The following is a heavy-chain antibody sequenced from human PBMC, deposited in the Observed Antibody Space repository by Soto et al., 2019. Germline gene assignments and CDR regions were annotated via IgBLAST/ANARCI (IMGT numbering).Heavy chain of an antibody. CDR1: RFTVSSNY. V-gene: IGHV3-66*01. CDR2: IYSGGST. D-gene: IGHD4-17*01. CDR3: ARAHYEDGRYYFDY. J-gene: IGHJ4*02. Sequence: HPGGSLRLSCAASRFTVSSNYMSWVRQAPGKGLEWVSVIYSGGSTYYADSVKGRFTISRDNSKNTLYLQMNSLRAEDTAVYYCARAHYEDGRYYFDYWGQGTLVTVSS.